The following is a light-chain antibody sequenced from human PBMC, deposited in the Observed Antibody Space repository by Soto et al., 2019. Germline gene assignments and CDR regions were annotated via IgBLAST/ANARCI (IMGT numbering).Light chain of an antibody. CDR2: AAS. Sequence: DIQMTQSPSSVSASVGDRVTITCRASQSISSWLAWYQQKPGTVPKLLIYAASSLQSGVPSRFSGSGVGTEFPLPITSLQPEDCGTDYCQQGDSFPITFGQGTRLEIK. V-gene: IGKV1-12*01. CDR1: QSISSW. CDR3: QQGDSFPIT. J-gene: IGKJ5*01.